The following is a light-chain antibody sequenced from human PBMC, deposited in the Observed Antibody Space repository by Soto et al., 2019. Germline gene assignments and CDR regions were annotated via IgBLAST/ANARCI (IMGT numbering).Light chain of an antibody. CDR1: QSVSSN. J-gene: IGKJ5*01. CDR2: GAS. V-gene: IGKV3-15*01. Sequence: EIVLTQSPGTLSLSPGERATLSCRASQSVSSNLAWYQQKPGQAHRLLIYGASSRATGIPVRFSGSGSGTEFTLTIRSLQSEDFAVYYCKQYNNWPLTFGQGTRLEIK. CDR3: KQYNNWPLT.